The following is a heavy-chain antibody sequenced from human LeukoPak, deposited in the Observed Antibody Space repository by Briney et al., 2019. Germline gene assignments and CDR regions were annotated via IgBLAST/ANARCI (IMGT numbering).Heavy chain of an antibody. Sequence: PSETLSLTCTVSGGSISSYYWSWIRQPAGKGLEWIGRIYTSGSTNYNPSLKSRVTMSVDTSKNQFSLKLNSVTAADTAVYYCAREFVVGATKAFVGWGQGTLVTVSS. V-gene: IGHV4-4*07. J-gene: IGHJ4*02. CDR1: GGSISSYY. D-gene: IGHD1-26*01. CDR2: IYTSGST. CDR3: AREFVVGATKAFVG.